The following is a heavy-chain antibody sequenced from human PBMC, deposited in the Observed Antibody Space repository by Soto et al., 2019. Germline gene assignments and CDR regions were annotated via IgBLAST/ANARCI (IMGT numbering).Heavy chain of an antibody. J-gene: IGHJ6*02. CDR1: GFTFSSYA. D-gene: IGHD6-13*01. CDR2: ISGSGGST. Sequence: GGSLRLSCAASGFTFSSYAMSWVRQAPGKGLEWVSAISGSGGSTYYADSVKGRFTISRDNSKNTLYLQMNSLRAEDTAVYYCAKVRANSRSWYRFGMDVWGQGTTVTVSS. CDR3: AKVRANSRSWYRFGMDV. V-gene: IGHV3-23*01.